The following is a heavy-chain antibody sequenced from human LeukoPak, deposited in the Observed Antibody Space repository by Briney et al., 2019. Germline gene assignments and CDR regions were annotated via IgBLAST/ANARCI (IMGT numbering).Heavy chain of an antibody. CDR1: GGSISSGSYS. V-gene: IGHV4-30-4*07. J-gene: IGHJ3*02. D-gene: IGHD3-22*01. CDR3: ARETLVVRDAFDI. Sequence: SETLSLTCAVSGGSISSGSYSWSWIRQPPGKGLEWIGYFYYTVNTYYNPSLKSRVTISVDTSKNQFSLKLSSVTAADTAVYYCARETLVVRDAFDIWGQGTMVTVSS. CDR2: FYYTVNT.